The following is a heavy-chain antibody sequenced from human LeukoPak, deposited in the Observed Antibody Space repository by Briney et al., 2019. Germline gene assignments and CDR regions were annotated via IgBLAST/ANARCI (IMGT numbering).Heavy chain of an antibody. CDR2: IHYNGIT. J-gene: IGHJ1*01. CDR3: ARGGSSWRAEYFQH. Sequence: PSETLSLTCTVSGSMYNYYWSWIRQPPGKGLEWIGYIHYNGITNYNPSLKSRVTISVDTSKNQFSLKLSSVTAADTAVYYCARGGSSWRAEYFQHWGQGTLVTVSS. V-gene: IGHV4-59*08. D-gene: IGHD6-13*01. CDR1: GSMYNYY.